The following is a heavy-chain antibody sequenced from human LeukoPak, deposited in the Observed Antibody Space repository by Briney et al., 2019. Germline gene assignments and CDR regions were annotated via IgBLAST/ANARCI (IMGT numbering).Heavy chain of an antibody. CDR1: GYSITSGYY. D-gene: IGHD3-22*01. Sequence: SETLSLTCTVSGYSITSGYYWGWIRQPPGKGLEWIGSIYHSGSTFYNPSLKSRVTISVDPSKNQFSLKLSSVIVADTAVYYCARVGGDSSGPAIDYWGQGTLPTVSS. CDR2: IYHSGST. J-gene: IGHJ4*02. CDR3: ARVGGDSSGPAIDY. V-gene: IGHV4-38-2*02.